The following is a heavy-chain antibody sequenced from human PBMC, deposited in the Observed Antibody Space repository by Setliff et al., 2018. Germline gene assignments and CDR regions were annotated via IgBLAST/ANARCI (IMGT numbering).Heavy chain of an antibody. CDR3: ARDEDSSSWYVPRSSHPFDI. V-gene: IGHV4-34*01. D-gene: IGHD6-13*01. J-gene: IGHJ3*02. CDR1: GGSFSTYY. Sequence: PSETLSLTCAVYGGSFSTYYWIWIRQPPGKGLEWIGEINHSGSTNYNPSLKSRVTISVDTSKNQFSLKLSSVTAADTAVYYCARDEDSSSWYVPRSSHPFDIWGQGTMVTVSS. CDR2: INHSGST.